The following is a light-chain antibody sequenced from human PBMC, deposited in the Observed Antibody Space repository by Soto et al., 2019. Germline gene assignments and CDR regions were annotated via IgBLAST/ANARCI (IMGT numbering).Light chain of an antibody. CDR1: QSVSSN. CDR3: QHYNNWPRT. CDR2: GAS. J-gene: IGKJ1*01. Sequence: EIVMTQSPATLSVSPGERATLSCRASQSVSSNLAWYQQKPGQAPRLLIYGASTRATGIPARFSGSGSGPEFTPTISSLQSEDFAVYYCQHYNNWPRTFGQGTKVEIK. V-gene: IGKV3-15*01.